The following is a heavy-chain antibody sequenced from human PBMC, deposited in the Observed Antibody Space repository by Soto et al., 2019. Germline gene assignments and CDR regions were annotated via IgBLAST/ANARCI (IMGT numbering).Heavy chain of an antibody. D-gene: IGHD2-2*01. V-gene: IGHV3-11*01. CDR2: ISSSGATI. CDR3: AREKRKLGYCISTSCPFDY. CDR1: GFTFSDYY. J-gene: IGHJ4*02. Sequence: QVQLVESGGGLVKPGGSQRLSCAASGFTFSDYYMSWIRQAPGKGLEWVSYISSSGATIYYADSVKGRFTISRDNAKKSLYLQMNSLRAEDTAVYYCAREKRKLGYCISTSCPFDYWGQGTLVTVSS.